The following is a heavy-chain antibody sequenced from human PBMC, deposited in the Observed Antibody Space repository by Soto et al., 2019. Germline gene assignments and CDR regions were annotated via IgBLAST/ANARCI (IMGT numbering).Heavy chain of an antibody. J-gene: IGHJ6*02. CDR3: AREIPIYGMDV. D-gene: IGHD2-21*01. CDR1: GFTFSSYG. V-gene: IGHV3-33*01. CDR2: IWYDGSNK. Sequence: QVQLMESGGGVVQPGRSLRLSCAASGFTFSSYGMHWVRQAPGKGLEWVAVIWYDGSNKYYADSVKGRFTISRDNSKNTLYLQMNSLRAEDTAVYYCAREIPIYGMDVWGQGTTVTVSS.